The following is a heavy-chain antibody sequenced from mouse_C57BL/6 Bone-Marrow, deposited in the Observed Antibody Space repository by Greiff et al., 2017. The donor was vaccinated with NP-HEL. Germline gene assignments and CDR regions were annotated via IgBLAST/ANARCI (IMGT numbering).Heavy chain of an antibody. CDR3: ARDYYSNLYAMDY. Sequence: EVKLMESGGGLVKPGGSLKLSCAASGFTFSSYAMSWVRQTPEKRLEWVATISDGGSYTYYPDNVKGRFTISRDNAKNNLYLQMSHLKSEDTAMYYCARDYYSNLYAMDYWGQGTSVTVSS. J-gene: IGHJ4*01. CDR1: GFTFSSYA. V-gene: IGHV5-4*01. D-gene: IGHD2-5*01. CDR2: ISDGGSYT.